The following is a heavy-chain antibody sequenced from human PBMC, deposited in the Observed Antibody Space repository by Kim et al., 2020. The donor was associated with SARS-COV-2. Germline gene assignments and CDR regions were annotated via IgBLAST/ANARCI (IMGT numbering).Heavy chain of an antibody. V-gene: IGHV3-7*03. Sequence: GGSLRLSCAASGFTFSSYWMSWVRQAPGKGLEWVANIKQDGSEKYYVDSVKGRFTISRDNAKNSLYLQMNSLRAEDTAVYYCARDNRWLIRGVIIMRAFDIWGPGTMVTVSS. CDR2: IKQDGSEK. J-gene: IGHJ3*02. CDR1: GFTFSSYW. CDR3: ARDNRWLIRGVIIMRAFDI. D-gene: IGHD3-10*01.